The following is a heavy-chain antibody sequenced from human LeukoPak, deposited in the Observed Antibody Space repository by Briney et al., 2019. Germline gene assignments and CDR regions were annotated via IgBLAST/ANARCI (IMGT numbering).Heavy chain of an antibody. CDR2: ISAYHGNT. Sequence: GASVKVSCKASGYTFTNYGITWVRQAPGHGLEWMGWISAYHGNTNYAQKFQGRVTMTRDMSTSTVYMELSSLRSEDTAVYYCARDEASDGYNSFDYWGQGTLVTVSS. CDR3: ARDEASDGYNSFDY. J-gene: IGHJ4*02. D-gene: IGHD5-24*01. V-gene: IGHV1-18*01. CDR1: GYTFTNYG.